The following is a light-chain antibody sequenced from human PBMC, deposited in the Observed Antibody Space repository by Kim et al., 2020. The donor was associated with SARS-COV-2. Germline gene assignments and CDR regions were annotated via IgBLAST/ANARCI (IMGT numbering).Light chain of an antibody. Sequence: LTQPHSVSESPGKTVTISCTRSSGSIASNYVQWYQQRPGSAPTTVIYEDNQRPSGVPDRFSGSIDSSSNSASLTISGLKTEDEADYYCQSYDSSNPWVFGGGTQLTV. CDR3: QSYDSSNPWV. CDR2: EDN. V-gene: IGLV6-57*03. J-gene: IGLJ3*02. CDR1: SGSIASNY.